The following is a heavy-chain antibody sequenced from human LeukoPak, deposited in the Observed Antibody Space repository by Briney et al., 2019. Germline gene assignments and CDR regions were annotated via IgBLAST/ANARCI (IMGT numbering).Heavy chain of an antibody. CDR1: GGSISSYY. Sequence: SETLSLTCTVSGGSISSYYWSWIRQPAGKGLEWIGRIYTSGSTNYNPSLKSRVTMSVDTSKNQFSLKLSSVTAADTAVYSCAREHSYYDSSGYYYGSGYFDYWGQGTLVTVSS. V-gene: IGHV4-4*07. J-gene: IGHJ4*02. CDR3: AREHSYYDSSGYYYGSGYFDY. CDR2: IYTSGST. D-gene: IGHD3-22*01.